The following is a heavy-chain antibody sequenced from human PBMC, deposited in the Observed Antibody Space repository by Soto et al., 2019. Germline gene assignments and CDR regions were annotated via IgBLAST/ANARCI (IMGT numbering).Heavy chain of an antibody. CDR2: VSIGGST. Sequence: GGSLRLSCAASGFTFSSCAMGWVRQGPGKGLEWVAVVSIGGSTHYADSVRGRFTISRDNSKNTLSLQMNSLTAEDTAVYFCAKRRGAGGHFDYWGQGALVTVSS. J-gene: IGHJ4*02. D-gene: IGHD2-15*01. CDR3: AKRRGAGGHFDY. CDR1: GFTFSSCA. V-gene: IGHV3-23*01.